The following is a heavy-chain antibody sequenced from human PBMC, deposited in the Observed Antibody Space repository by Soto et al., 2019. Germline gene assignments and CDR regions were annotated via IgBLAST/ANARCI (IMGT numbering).Heavy chain of an antibody. D-gene: IGHD3-22*01. CDR2: INAGNDNT. CDR1: GYTFTSYA. CDR3: ARGLRDSSGFSPTDY. J-gene: IGHJ4*02. Sequence: ASVKVSCKASGYTFTSYAMHWVRQAPGQRLEWMGWINAGNDNTKYSQKFQGRVTITRDTSASSVYMELSSLTSEDTAVYYCARGLRDSSGFSPTDYWGQGTLVTVSS. V-gene: IGHV1-3*01.